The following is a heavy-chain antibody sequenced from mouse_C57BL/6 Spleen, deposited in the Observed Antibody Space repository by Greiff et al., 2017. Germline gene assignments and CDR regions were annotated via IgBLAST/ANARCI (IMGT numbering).Heavy chain of an antibody. V-gene: IGHV1-7*01. CDR1: GYTFTSYW. J-gene: IGHJ4*01. CDR2: INPSSGDT. D-gene: IGHD2-10*02. CDR3: AREGYGNYDAMDY. Sequence: QVQLQQSGAELAKPGASVKLSCKASGYTFTSYWMHWVKQRPGQGLEWIGYINPSSGDTKYNQKFKDKAPLTADKSSSTAYMQLRSLTYEDSAVDYGAREGYGNYDAMDYWGQGTSVTVSA.